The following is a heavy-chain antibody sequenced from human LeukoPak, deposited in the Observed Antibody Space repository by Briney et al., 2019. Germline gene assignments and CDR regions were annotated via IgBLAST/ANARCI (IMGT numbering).Heavy chain of an antibody. CDR1: GFTFDDYT. CDR3: AKARNSGSYSYYFDY. V-gene: IGHV3-43*01. J-gene: IGHJ4*02. D-gene: IGHD1-26*01. Sequence: GGSLRLSCAASGFTFDDYTMHWVRQAPGKGLEWVSLISWDGGSTYHADSVKGRFTISRDNSKNSLYLQMNSLRTEDTALYYCAKARNSGSYSYYFDYWGQGTLVTVSS. CDR2: ISWDGGST.